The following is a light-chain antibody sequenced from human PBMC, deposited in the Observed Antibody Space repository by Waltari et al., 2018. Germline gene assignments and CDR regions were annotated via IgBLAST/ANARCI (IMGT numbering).Light chain of an antibody. Sequence: EVVMTQSPATLSLSPGDRAILTCRASQSVGSDVAWYQQKPGQAPRLLIHGASASATGVPPRFSGGGSGTDFTLTINSVQSEDFAVYYCQQYKDWPPLTFGGGTKVEIK. J-gene: IGKJ4*01. V-gene: IGKV3D-15*01. CDR3: QQYKDWPPLT. CDR1: QSVGSD. CDR2: GAS.